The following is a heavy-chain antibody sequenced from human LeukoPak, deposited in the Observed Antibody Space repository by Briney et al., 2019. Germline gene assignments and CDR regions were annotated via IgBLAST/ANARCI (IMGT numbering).Heavy chain of an antibody. CDR2: IYPGDSDT. D-gene: IGHD6-13*01. CDR1: GYSFTSYW. J-gene: IGHJ4*02. V-gene: IGHV5-51*01. CDR3: ARSLGIAAAGWGFDY. Sequence: PGESLKISCKGSGYSFTSYWIGWVRQLPGKGLEWMGIIYPGDSDTRYSPSFQGQVTISADKSISTAYLQWSSLKASDTAMYYCARSLGIAAAGWGFDYWGQGTLVTVSS.